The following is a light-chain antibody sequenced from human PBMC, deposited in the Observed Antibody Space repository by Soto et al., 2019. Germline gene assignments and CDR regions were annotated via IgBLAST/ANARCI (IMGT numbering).Light chain of an antibody. CDR2: TAS. Sequence: DIQMTQSPSSVSASVGDRVTITCRACQGIYPWLAWYQQKPGKAPNLLIYTASSLQSGVPSRFSGTGSGTEFTLTSNNLQPEDFATYYCQQAASFPITFGQGTRLEIK. V-gene: IGKV1-12*01. CDR3: QQAASFPIT. CDR1: QGIYPW. J-gene: IGKJ5*01.